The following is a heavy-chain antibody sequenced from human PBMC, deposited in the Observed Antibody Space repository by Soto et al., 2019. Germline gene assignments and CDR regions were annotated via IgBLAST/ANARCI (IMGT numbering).Heavy chain of an antibody. Sequence: PSETLSLTCTVSGGSIRDYYWGWIRQSPGKGLDWIGYIYYNGATNYNPSLKSRLTISVDTSKNQSSLELNSVTAADTAVYYCARSTIAPHLFMYPFDVWGQGTLVTVSS. V-gene: IGHV4-59*08. CDR2: IYYNGAT. CDR3: ARSTIAPHLFMYPFDV. D-gene: IGHD6-6*01. CDR1: GGSIRDYY. J-gene: IGHJ4*01.